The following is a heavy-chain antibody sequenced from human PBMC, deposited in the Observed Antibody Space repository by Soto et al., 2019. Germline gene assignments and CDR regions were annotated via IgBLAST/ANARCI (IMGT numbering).Heavy chain of an antibody. V-gene: IGHV3-21*01. Sequence: EVQLVESGGGLVKPGGSLRLSCAASGFTFSSYSMNWVRQAPGKGLEWVSSISSSSSYIYYADSVKGRFTISRDNAKNPLYLQISNLRAEDTDVYYCAGDQVWLFPHYYYYGMDVWGQWTTVTVSS. CDR1: GFTFSSYS. D-gene: IGHD3-22*01. J-gene: IGHJ6*02. CDR3: AGDQVWLFPHYYYYGMDV. CDR2: ISSSSSYI.